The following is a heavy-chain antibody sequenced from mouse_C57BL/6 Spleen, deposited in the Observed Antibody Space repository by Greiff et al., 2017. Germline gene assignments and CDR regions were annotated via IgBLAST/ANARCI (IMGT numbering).Heavy chain of an antibody. CDR2: IDPSDSYT. Sequence: QVQLQQPGAELVMPGASVKLSCKASGYTFTSYWMHWVKQRPGQGLEWIGEIDPSDSYTNYNQKFKGKSTLTVDKSSSTAYMQLSSLTSEDSAVYYCARLRSAYAMDTRGQRDSDTVSS. CDR3: ARLRSAYAMDT. V-gene: IGHV1-69*01. CDR1: GYTFTSYW. J-gene: IGHJ4*01.